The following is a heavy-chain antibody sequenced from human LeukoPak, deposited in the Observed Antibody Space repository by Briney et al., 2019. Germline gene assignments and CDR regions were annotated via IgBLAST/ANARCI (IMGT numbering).Heavy chain of an antibody. D-gene: IGHD6-19*01. Sequence: ASVKVSCKASGYTFTSYYMHWVRQAPGQGLEWMGIINRSGGSTSFAQKFQGRVTITRDTSTSTVYMELSGLRSKETAVYYCACSIAVASEAIFDYWGQGTLVTVSS. J-gene: IGHJ4*02. CDR1: GYTFTSYY. V-gene: IGHV1-46*01. CDR3: ACSIAVASEAIFDY. CDR2: INRSGGST.